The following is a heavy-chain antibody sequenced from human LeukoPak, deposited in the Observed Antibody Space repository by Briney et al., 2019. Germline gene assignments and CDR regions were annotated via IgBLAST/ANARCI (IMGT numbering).Heavy chain of an antibody. J-gene: IGHJ4*02. Sequence: GGSLRLSCAASGFTFSSYSMNWVRQAPGKGLEWVSYISSSSSTIYYADSVKGRFTISRDNSKNTLYLQMNSLRVEDAAVYYCVRDLSGYYTFDYWGQGTVVTVSS. CDR3: VRDLSGYYTFDY. V-gene: IGHV3-48*01. D-gene: IGHD3-22*01. CDR2: ISSSSSTI. CDR1: GFTFSSYS.